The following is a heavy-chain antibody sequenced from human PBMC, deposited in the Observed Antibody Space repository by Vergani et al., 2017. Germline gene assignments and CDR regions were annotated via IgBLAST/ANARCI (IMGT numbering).Heavy chain of an antibody. J-gene: IGHJ4*02. D-gene: IGHD6-13*01. CDR3: ARLDAAAGTDY. V-gene: IGHV1-46*03. Sequence: QVQLVQSGAEVKKPGASVKVSCKASGYTFTSYYMHWVRQAPGQGLEWMGIINPSGGSTSYAQKFQGRVAMTRDTSTSTVYMELSSLRSEDTAVYYCARLDAAAGTDYWGQGTLVTVSS. CDR1: GYTFTSYY. CDR2: INPSGGST.